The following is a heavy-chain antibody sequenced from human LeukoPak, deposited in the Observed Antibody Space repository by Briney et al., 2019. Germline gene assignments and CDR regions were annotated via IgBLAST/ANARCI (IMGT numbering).Heavy chain of an antibody. J-gene: IGHJ4*02. CDR2: INQDGTEK. D-gene: IGHD3-10*01. CDR1: GFTFSSYS. Sequence: TGGSLRLSCAASGFTFSSYSMNWVRQAPGKGLEWVANINQDGTEKYYVDSVKGRFTISRDNAKNSLDLQMNSLRVEDTAVYYCAKVAKYYYGSETYYFFEHWGQGTPVTASS. V-gene: IGHV3-7*01. CDR3: AKVAKYYYGSETYYFFEH.